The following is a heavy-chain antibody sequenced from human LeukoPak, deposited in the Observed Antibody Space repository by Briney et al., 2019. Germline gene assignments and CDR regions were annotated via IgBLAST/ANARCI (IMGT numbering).Heavy chain of an antibody. V-gene: IGHV1-2*02. D-gene: IGHD3-10*01. CDR3: ARESRRGGQWGNAFDI. J-gene: IGHJ3*02. CDR2: INPNSGGT. Sequence: GASVKVSCKASGYTFTAYYMHWVRQAPGQGLEWMGWINPNSGGTNYAQKFQGRVTMTRGTSISTAYMELSRLRPDDTAVYYCARESRRGGQWGNAFDIWGQGTMVTVSS. CDR1: GYTFTAYY.